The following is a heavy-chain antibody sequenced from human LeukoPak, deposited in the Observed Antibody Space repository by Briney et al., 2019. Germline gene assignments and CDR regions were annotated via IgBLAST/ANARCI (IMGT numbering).Heavy chain of an antibody. CDR3: AKILTGTGSTMDV. D-gene: IGHD1-20*01. J-gene: IGHJ6*02. CDR1: GGSINSSSW. Sequence: PSETLSLTCAVSGGSINSSSWWSWVRQPPGMGLEWIGEIYHSGSTNYNPSLKSRVTISVDKSKNQFSLKLTSVTAADTAVYCCAKILTGTGSTMDVWGQGTTVTVSS. CDR2: IYHSGST. V-gene: IGHV4-4*01.